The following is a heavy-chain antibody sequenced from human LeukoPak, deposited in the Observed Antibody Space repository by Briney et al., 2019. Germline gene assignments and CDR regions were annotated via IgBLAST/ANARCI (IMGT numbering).Heavy chain of an antibody. CDR2: ISGSGTA. V-gene: IGHV3-23*01. CDR3: AKSLRAIAVAGTTLDS. CDR1: GVTFTNYA. J-gene: IGHJ4*02. Sequence: PGGSLRLSCAVSGVTFTNYAITWVRKAPGKGLEWVSTISGSGTAYYADSVKGRFTISRNNSNNTLYLRMHSLRSDDTAIYYCAKSLRAIAVAGTTLDSWGQGTLVTVSS. D-gene: IGHD6-19*01.